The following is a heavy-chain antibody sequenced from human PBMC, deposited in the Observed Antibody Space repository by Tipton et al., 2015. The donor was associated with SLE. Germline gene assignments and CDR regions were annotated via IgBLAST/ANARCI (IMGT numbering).Heavy chain of an antibody. CDR1: GGSISNYY. V-gene: IGHV4-59*12. CDR3: ATERIGGSPFDY. D-gene: IGHD3-16*01. Sequence: TLSLTCTVSGGSISNYYWSWIRQPPGKGLEWIGYVYDTGSTSYNPSLKSRVTISVDMSKNQFSLRLSSVTAADTAVYYCATERIGGSPFDYWGQGTLVTVSS. CDR2: VYDTGST. J-gene: IGHJ4*02.